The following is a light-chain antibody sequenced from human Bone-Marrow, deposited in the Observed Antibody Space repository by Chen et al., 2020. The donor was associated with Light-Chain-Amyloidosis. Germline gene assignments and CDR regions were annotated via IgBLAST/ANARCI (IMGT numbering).Light chain of an antibody. V-gene: IGLV2-14*01. CDR3: SSYTITNTLV. CDR1: SSDVGGDNH. CDR2: EVT. J-gene: IGLJ1*01. Sequence: QSALTQPASVSVSPGQSIPISCPGTSSDVGGDNHVSWYQQHPDKAPKLMIYEVTNRPSWVPDRFSGSKSDNTASLTISGLQTEDEADYFCSSYTITNTLVFGSGTRVTVL.